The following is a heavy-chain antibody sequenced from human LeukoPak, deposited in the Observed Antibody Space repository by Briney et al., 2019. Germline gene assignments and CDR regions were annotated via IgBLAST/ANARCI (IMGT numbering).Heavy chain of an antibody. CDR2: FNPNTGGT. Sequence: ASVKVSCTASGYTFIGYYMHWVRQAPGQGLEWMGRFNPNTGGTSYAQKFQGRVTMTRDTSISTAYMEVSRLTSDDTAVYFCARSLYGDYFFDSWGQGTLVTVSS. D-gene: IGHD4-17*01. J-gene: IGHJ4*02. V-gene: IGHV1-2*06. CDR1: GYTFIGYY. CDR3: ARSLYGDYFFDS.